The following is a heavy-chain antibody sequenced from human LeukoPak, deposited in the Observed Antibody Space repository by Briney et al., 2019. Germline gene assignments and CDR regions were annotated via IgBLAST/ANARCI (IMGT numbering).Heavy chain of an antibody. D-gene: IGHD5-12*01. J-gene: IGHJ4*02. Sequence: GGFLRLSCAVSGFTFSSDRMTWVRQAPGKGLEWVANIKEDGSESYYVDSVKGRFTISRDNTKNSLYLQMNSLRAEDTAVYYCARFPRDPWRFDYWGQGTLVTVSS. CDR3: ARFPRDPWRFDY. V-gene: IGHV3-7*03. CDR1: GFTFSSDR. CDR2: IKEDGSES.